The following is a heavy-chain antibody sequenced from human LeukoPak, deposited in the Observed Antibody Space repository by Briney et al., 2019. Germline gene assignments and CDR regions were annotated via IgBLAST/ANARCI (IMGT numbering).Heavy chain of an antibody. D-gene: IGHD3-22*01. CDR1: GFTFSWYW. V-gene: IGHV3-30*18. CDR3: AKSGGYYDSRKYYFDY. CDR2: ISYDGSNK. Sequence: GGSLRLSCAASGFTFSWYWMSWVRQAPGKGLEWVAVISYDGSNKYYADSVKGRFTISRDNSKNTLYLQMNSLRAEDTAVYYCAKSGGYYDSRKYYFDYWGQGTLVTVSS. J-gene: IGHJ4*02.